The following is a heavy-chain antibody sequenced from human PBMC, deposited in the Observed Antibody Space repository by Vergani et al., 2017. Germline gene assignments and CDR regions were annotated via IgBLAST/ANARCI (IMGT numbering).Heavy chain of an antibody. Sequence: QVQLVESGGGVVQPGGSLRLSCATSGFSFSGYGMHWVRQAQGKGLEWVAVIHYDGRKHFYAESVKGLFTLSRDNSRKTVDVWMTRLQTEDTAVYCCAKERVPYGSGSYIFDSWGQGTLVTVSS. CDR1: GFSFSGYG. CDR3: AKERVPYGSGSYIFDS. CDR2: IHYDGRKH. D-gene: IGHD3-10*01. V-gene: IGHV3-30*02. J-gene: IGHJ4*02.